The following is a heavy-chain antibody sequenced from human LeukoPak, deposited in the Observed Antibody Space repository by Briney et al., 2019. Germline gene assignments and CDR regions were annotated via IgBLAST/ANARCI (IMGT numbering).Heavy chain of an antibody. Sequence: ASVKVSCKASGYTFTSYDINWVRQATGQGLEWMGWMNPNSGNTGYAQKFQGRVTMTRNTSISTAYMELSSLRSEDTAVYYCARAHTRVARLNVRPYYMDVWGKGTTVTISS. V-gene: IGHV1-8*01. D-gene: IGHD5-12*01. CDR3: ARAHTRVARLNVRPYYMDV. J-gene: IGHJ6*03. CDR2: MNPNSGNT. CDR1: GYTFTSYD.